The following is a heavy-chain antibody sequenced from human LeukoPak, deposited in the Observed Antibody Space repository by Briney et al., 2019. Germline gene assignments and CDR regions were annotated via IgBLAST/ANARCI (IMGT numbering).Heavy chain of an antibody. CDR1: GGSFSGYY. J-gene: IGHJ4*02. CDR2: INHSGST. Sequence: SETLSLTCAVYGGSFSGYYWNWIRQPPGKGLEWIGEINHSGSTNYNPSLKSRVTISVDTSKNQFSLKLSSVTAADTAVYYCARSPRASLYYDILTGYPTFDYWGQGTLVTVSS. V-gene: IGHV4-34*01. D-gene: IGHD3-9*01. CDR3: ARSPRASLYYDILTGYPTFDY.